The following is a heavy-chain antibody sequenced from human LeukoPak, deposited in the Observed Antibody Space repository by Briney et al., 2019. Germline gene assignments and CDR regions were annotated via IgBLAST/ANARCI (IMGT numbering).Heavy chain of an antibody. V-gene: IGHV3-48*01. CDR1: GFTFSSYV. CDR3: ARDVLKRSTDYGGNSQLDY. CDR2: ISSSSTTI. J-gene: IGHJ4*02. Sequence: GGSLRLSCAASGFTFSSYVMHWVRQAPGKGLEWVSYISSSSTTIYYADSVKGRFTISRDNGKNSLYLQMNSLRAEDTALYYCARDVLKRSTDYGGNSQLDYWGQGTLVTVSS. D-gene: IGHD4-23*01.